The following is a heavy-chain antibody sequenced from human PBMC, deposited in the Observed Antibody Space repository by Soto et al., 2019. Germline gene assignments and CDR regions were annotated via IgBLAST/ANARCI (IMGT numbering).Heavy chain of an antibody. CDR3: ARHGGPGKQIYVEY. CDR1: GDSIRNYY. J-gene: IGHJ4*02. Sequence: QVQLQESGPGLLKPSETLSLTCTVSGDSIRNYYWSWIRKSPGKGLEWIGYIQNRGTTNHNPPLKSRVTIPLDTSKTQFSLLLSSVTGADTAAYFWARHGGPGKQIYVEYGGQGTLVTVSS. D-gene: IGHD3-16*01. CDR2: IQNRGTT. V-gene: IGHV4-59*08.